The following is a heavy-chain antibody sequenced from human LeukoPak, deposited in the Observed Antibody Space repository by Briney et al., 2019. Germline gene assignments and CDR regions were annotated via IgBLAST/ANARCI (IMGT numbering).Heavy chain of an antibody. D-gene: IGHD2-2*01. J-gene: IGHJ4*02. CDR3: ARGNSDIVVVPAAPYYFDY. CDR1: GFTFSSSW. V-gene: IGHV3-7*01. Sequence: GGSLRLSCAASGFTFSSSWMSWVRQAPGKGLEWVANINQDGSEKYYADSVKGRFTISRDNAKNSLYLQMNSLRAEDTAVYYCARGNSDIVVVPAAPYYFDYWGQGTLVTVSS. CDR2: INQDGSEK.